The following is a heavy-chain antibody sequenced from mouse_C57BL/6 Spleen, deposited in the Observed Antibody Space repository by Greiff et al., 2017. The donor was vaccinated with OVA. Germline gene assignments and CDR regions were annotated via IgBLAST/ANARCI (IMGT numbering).Heavy chain of an antibody. CDR1: GYTFTSYW. D-gene: IGHD2-1*01. CDR2: IYPGSGST. Sequence: VQLQQPGAELVKPGASVKMSCKASGYTFTSYWITWVKQRPGQGLEWIGDIYPGSGSTNYNEKFKSKATLTVDTSSSTAYMQLSSLTSEDSAVYYCARGYYGNYAWFAYWGQGTLVTVSA. J-gene: IGHJ3*01. V-gene: IGHV1-55*01. CDR3: ARGYYGNYAWFAY.